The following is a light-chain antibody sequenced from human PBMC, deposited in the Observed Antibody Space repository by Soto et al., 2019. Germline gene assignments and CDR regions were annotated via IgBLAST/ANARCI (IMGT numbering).Light chain of an antibody. J-gene: IGLJ1*01. CDR3: SSYAGSYTHYV. CDR2: DVS. CDR1: SSDVGGYNY. Sequence: QSALTQPRSVSGSPGQSITISCTGTSSDVGGYNYVSWYRQHPGKAPKLMIYDVSKRPSGVPDRFSGSKSGNTASLTISGLQADDEADYYCSSYAGSYTHYVFGTGTKLTVL. V-gene: IGLV2-11*01.